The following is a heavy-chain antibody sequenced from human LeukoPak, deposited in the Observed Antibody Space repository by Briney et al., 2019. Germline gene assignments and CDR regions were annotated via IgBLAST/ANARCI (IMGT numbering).Heavy chain of an antibody. CDR2: ISYDGSNK. Sequence: GGSLRLSCAASGFTFSSYAMHWVRQAPGKGLEWVAVISYDGSNKYYADSVKGRFTISRDNSKNTLYLQMNSLRAEDTAVYYCASRNMDGDYWGQGTLVTVSS. V-gene: IGHV3-30*04. J-gene: IGHJ4*02. CDR3: ASRNMDGDY. D-gene: IGHD1-14*01. CDR1: GFTFSSYA.